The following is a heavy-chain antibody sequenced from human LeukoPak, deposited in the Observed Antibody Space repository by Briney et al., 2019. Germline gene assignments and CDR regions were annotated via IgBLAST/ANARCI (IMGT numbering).Heavy chain of an antibody. D-gene: IGHD1-26*01. Sequence: PGGSLRLSCAASGFTFSSYSMNWVRQAPGKGLEWVSHITASGTAMFYADSVKGRFTISRDNAKNSLYLQMNSLRDEATAVYYCAISGSYRFDYWGQGTLVTVSS. CDR3: AISGSYRFDY. J-gene: IGHJ4*02. CDR1: GFTFSSYS. V-gene: IGHV3-48*02. CDR2: ITASGTAM.